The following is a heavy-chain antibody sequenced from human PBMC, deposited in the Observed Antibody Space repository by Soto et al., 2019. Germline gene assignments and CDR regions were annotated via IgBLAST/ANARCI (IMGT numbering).Heavy chain of an antibody. CDR1: GYSIGNGYS. V-gene: IGHV4-38-2*01. CDR2: IHHRGST. D-gene: IGHD3-22*01. Sequence: PSETLSLTCVVPGYSIGNGYSWGWIRQPPGMGLEWIATIHHRGSTYYNPSLKSRLLISADTSHNQFSLKLDSVTAADTALYYCARVVTSLSGYYYSFGFWGPGTLVTVSS. CDR3: ARVVTSLSGYYYSFGF. J-gene: IGHJ1*01.